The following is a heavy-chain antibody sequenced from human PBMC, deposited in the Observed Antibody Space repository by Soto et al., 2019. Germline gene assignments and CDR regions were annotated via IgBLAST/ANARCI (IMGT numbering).Heavy chain of an antibody. V-gene: IGHV1-69*13. CDR3: AREGCSSTSCFVGPPQPNNWFDP. J-gene: IGHJ5*02. CDR2: IIPIFGTA. Sequence: GASVKVSCKASGGTFSSYAISWVRQAPGQGLEWMGGIIPIFGTANYAQKFQGRVTITADESTSTAYMELSSLRSEDTAVYYCAREGCSSTSCFVGPPQPNNWFDPWGQGTLVTVSS. CDR1: GGTFSSYA. D-gene: IGHD2-2*01.